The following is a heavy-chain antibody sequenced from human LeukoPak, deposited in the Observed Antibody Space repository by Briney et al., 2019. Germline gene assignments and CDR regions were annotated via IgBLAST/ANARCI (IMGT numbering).Heavy chain of an antibody. CDR2: IYYSGST. J-gene: IGHJ6*04. CDR3: VRGGKYYDILTGYYGMDV. V-gene: IGHV4-61*01. CDR1: GGSVSSGSYY. D-gene: IGHD3-9*01. Sequence: SETLSLTCTVSGGSVSSGSYYWSWIRQPPGKGLEWIGYIYYSGSTNYNPSLKSRVTISVDTSKNQFSLKLSSVTAADTAVYYCVRGGKYYDILTGYYGMDVWGKGTTVTVSS.